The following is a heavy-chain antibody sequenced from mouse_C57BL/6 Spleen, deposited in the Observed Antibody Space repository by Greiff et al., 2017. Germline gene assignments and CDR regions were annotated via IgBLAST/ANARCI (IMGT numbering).Heavy chain of an antibody. CDR3: ARSSYDYGYAMDY. J-gene: IGHJ4*01. V-gene: IGHV1-7*01. D-gene: IGHD2-4*01. CDR1: GYTFTSYW. Sequence: QVQLQQSGAELAKPGASVKLSCKASGYTFTSYWMHWVKQRPGQGLEWIGYINPSSGYTKYNQKFKDKATLTADKSSSTAYMQLRSLTYEDSAVYYCARSSYDYGYAMDYWGQGTSVTVSS. CDR2: INPSSGYT.